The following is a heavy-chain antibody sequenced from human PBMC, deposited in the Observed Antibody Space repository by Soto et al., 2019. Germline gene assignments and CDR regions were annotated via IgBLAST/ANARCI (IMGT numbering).Heavy chain of an antibody. CDR1: GYSFTNYW. V-gene: IGHV5-10-1*01. CDR3: ARQSALNRWFDP. Sequence: XESLKICFQGSGYSFTNYWITWVRQIPGRGLEWMGRIDPSGSYTEYSPSFQGQVTISADKSISTAYLHWSSLKDSDTAIYYCARQSALNRWFDPWGQGTLVTVSS. CDR2: IDPSGSYT. J-gene: IGHJ5*02.